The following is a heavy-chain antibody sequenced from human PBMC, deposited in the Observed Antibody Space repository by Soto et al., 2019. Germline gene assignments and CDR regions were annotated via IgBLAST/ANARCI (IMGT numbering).Heavy chain of an antibody. CDR3: ARDSLFWHGGNNFDY. J-gene: IGHJ4*02. CDR2: IKQDGSEK. V-gene: IGHV3-7*01. Sequence: GGSLRLSCAASGFTFSSYWMSWVRQAPGKGLEWVANIKQDGSEKYYVDSVKGRFTISRDNAKNSLYLQMNSLRAEDTAVYYCARDSLFWHGGNNFDYWGQGTLVTVSS. D-gene: IGHD2-15*01. CDR1: GFTFSSYW.